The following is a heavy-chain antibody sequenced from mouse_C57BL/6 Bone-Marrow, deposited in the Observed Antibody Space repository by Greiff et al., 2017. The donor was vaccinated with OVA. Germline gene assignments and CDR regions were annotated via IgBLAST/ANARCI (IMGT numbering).Heavy chain of an antibody. V-gene: IGHV1-54*01. CDR2: INPGSGGT. J-gene: IGHJ1*03. CDR3: ARDGNYWYFDV. Sequence: VQLQQSGAELVRPGTSVKVSCKASGYAFTNYLIEWVKQRPGQGLAWIGVINPGSGGTNYNEKFKGKATLTADKSSSTAYMQLSSLTSEDSAVYFCARDGNYWYFDVWGTGTTVTVSS. CDR1: GYAFTNYL. D-gene: IGHD2-1*01.